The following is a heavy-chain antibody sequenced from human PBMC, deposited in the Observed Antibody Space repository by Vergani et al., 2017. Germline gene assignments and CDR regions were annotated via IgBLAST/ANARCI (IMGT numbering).Heavy chain of an antibody. CDR3: ARASXAAAGTYYYYGMDV. J-gene: IGHJ6*02. CDR2: ISSSSSTI. CDR1: GFTFSSYS. V-gene: IGHV3-48*01. Sequence: EVQLVESGGGLVQPGGSLRLSCAASGFTFSSYSMNWVRQAPGKGLEWVSYISSSSSTIYYADSVKGRFTISRDNAKNSLYLQMNSLRAEDTAVYYCARASXAAAGTYYYYGMDVWGQGTTVTVSS. D-gene: IGHD6-13*01.